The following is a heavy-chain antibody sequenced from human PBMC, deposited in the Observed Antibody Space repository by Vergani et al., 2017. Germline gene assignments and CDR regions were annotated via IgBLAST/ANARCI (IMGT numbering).Heavy chain of an antibody. CDR2: IYYSGST. CDR3: ARAITDQDYYYYYMDV. J-gene: IGHJ6*03. CDR1: GGSISSGYYY. Sequence: QVKLQESGPGLVKPSQTLSLTCTVSGGSISSGYYYWSWIRQPPGKGLEWIGYIYYSGSTYYNPSLKSRVTISVDTSNNQFSLKLSSVTAADTAVYYCARAITDQDYYYYYMDVWGKGP. D-gene: IGHD1-14*01. V-gene: IGHV4-30-4*01.